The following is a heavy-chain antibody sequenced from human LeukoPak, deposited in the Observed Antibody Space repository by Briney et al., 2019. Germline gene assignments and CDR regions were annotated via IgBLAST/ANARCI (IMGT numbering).Heavy chain of an antibody. V-gene: IGHV5-51*01. J-gene: IGHJ4*02. D-gene: IGHD2-15*01. CDR1: GYSFTNYW. Sequence: GESLKISCKGSGYSFTNYWIGWVRQMPGKGLEWMGIIHPRDSDTRYSPSFQGQVTISADKSISTAYLQWSSLKASDTAMYYCARRYCSGSSCYLFDYWGQGTLVTVSS. CDR3: ARRYCSGSSCYLFDY. CDR2: IHPRDSDT.